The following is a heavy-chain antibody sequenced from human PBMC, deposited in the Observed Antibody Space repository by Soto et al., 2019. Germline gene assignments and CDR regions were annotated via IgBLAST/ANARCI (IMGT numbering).Heavy chain of an antibody. J-gene: IGHJ2*01. Sequence: QVKLVQSGADVKKPGASVKLSCKASGYTFINYGISWVRPAPGQGLEWMGMISPYSGHTNYAQRIQGRLTMTTDTSTSTAYMELRSLRSDDTAVYYCARESDYGGNYWYFGLWGRGTLVTVSS. CDR2: ISPYSGHT. V-gene: IGHV1-18*04. CDR1: GYTFINYG. D-gene: IGHD4-17*01. CDR3: ARESDYGGNYWYFGL.